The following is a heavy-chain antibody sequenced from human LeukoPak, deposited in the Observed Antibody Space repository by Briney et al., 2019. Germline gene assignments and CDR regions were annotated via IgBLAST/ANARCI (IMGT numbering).Heavy chain of an antibody. D-gene: IGHD3-3*01. V-gene: IGHV1-18*01. J-gene: IGHJ6*03. CDR1: GYTFTSYG. Sequence: ASVKVSCKASGYTFTSYGISWVRQAPGQGLEWMGWISAYNGNTNYAQKLQGRVTMTTDTSTSTAYMELRSLRSDDTAVYYCEREAKTYYDFWSGYFSYYYYMDVWGKGTTVTVSS. CDR3: EREAKTYYDFWSGYFSYYYYMDV. CDR2: ISAYNGNT.